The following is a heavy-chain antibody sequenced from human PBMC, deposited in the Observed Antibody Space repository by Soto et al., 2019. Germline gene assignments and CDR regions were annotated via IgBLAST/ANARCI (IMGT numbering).Heavy chain of an antibody. D-gene: IGHD3-3*01. CDR3: TTDSRGPYYDFWYYYYGMDV. CDR1: GFTFSNAW. J-gene: IGHJ6*02. CDR2: IKSKTDGGTT. Sequence: EVQLVESGGGLVKPGGSLRLSCAASGFTFSNAWMNWVRQAPGKGLEWVGRIKSKTDGGTTDYAAPVKGRFTISRDDSKNTLYLHMNSLKTEDTAVYYCTTDSRGPYYDFWYYYYGMDVWGQGTTVTVSS. V-gene: IGHV3-15*07.